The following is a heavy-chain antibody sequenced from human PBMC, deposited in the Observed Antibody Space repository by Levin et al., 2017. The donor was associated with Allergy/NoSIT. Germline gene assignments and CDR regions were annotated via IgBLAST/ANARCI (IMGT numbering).Heavy chain of an antibody. D-gene: IGHD3-3*01. Sequence: SQTLSLTCAVYGGSFSGSYWSWIRQPPGKGLEWIGEINHSGSTNYNPSLKSRVTISVDTSKNQFSLKLSSVTAADTAVYYCARGSYDFWSGYYGDWFDPWGQGTLVTVSS. CDR3: ARGSYDFWSGYYGDWFDP. J-gene: IGHJ5*02. CDR1: GGSFSGSY. V-gene: IGHV4-34*01. CDR2: INHSGST.